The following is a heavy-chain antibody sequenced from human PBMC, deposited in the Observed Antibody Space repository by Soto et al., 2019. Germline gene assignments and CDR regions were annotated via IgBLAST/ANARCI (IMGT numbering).Heavy chain of an antibody. CDR2: INPDTGAT. J-gene: IGHJ4*02. Sequence: ASVKFSCKASGYTFSHYYMHWVRQAPGQGLEWMGWINPDTGATKYAQKYEGRVTMTRDTSISTAYLEVTGLRSDGTAVFYCARKVRDYNFDYWGQGTLVTVSS. D-gene: IGHD4-4*01. CDR1: GYTFSHYY. V-gene: IGHV1-2*02. CDR3: ARKVRDYNFDY.